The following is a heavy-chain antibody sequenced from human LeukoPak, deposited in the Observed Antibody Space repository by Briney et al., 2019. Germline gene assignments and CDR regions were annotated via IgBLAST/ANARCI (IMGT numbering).Heavy chain of an antibody. CDR3: ASGVNDFWSGYPGYYYMDV. J-gene: IGHJ6*03. V-gene: IGHV4-31*03. CDR1: GGSISSGGYY. Sequence: ASQTLSLTCTVSGGSISSGGYYWSWIRQHPGKGLEWIGYIYYSGSTYYNPSLKSRVTISVDTSKNQFSLKLSSVTAADTAVYYCASGVNDFWSGYPGYYYMDVWGKGTTVTVSS. CDR2: IYYSGST. D-gene: IGHD3-3*01.